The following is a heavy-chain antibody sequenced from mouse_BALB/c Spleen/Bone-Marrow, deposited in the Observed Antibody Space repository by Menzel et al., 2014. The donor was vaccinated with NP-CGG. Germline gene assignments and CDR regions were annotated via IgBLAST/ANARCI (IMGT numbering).Heavy chain of an antibody. V-gene: IGHV1-9*01. CDR2: ILPGSGST. Sequence: AQLQQSGAELMKPGASVKISCKATGYTFSSYWIEWVKQRPGHGLEWIGEILPGSGSTNYNEKFKGKASFTADTSSNTAYMQLSGLTSEDTAVYYCAKRVPFAYWGQGTLVTVSA. J-gene: IGHJ3*01. CDR3: AKRVPFAY. CDR1: GYTFSSYW.